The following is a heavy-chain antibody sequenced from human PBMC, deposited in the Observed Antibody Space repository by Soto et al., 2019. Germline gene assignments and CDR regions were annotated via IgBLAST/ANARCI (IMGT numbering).Heavy chain of an antibody. J-gene: IGHJ5*02. CDR2: ITGYGDST. CDR3: PRDPLFDSSTWYPNSFGP. Sequence: EVQLLESGGGVEQPGGSLRLSCAASEFSFRHYAMSWVRHAPGRGLEWVSGITGYGDSTYYADSVKGRFTISRDNAQNTLYLQMNSLGAADTAVYYCPRDPLFDSSTWYPNSFGPWGQGTLVTVSS. V-gene: IGHV3-23*01. CDR1: EFSFRHYA. D-gene: IGHD6-13*01.